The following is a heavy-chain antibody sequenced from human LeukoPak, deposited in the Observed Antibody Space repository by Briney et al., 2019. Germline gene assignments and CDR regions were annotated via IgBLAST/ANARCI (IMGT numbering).Heavy chain of an antibody. CDR2: SYQSGST. J-gene: IGHJ4*02. V-gene: IGHV4-30-2*01. CDR3: ARRTPAAGYFDY. CDR1: GGSMSSGGYY. Sequence: PSETLSLTCTVSGGSMSSGGYYWSWIRQPPGKGLEGIGYSYQSGSTYYNPSLQSRVIISLDRSKNQFSLKLSSVTAADTAVYYCARRTPAAGYFDYWGQGTLVTVSS.